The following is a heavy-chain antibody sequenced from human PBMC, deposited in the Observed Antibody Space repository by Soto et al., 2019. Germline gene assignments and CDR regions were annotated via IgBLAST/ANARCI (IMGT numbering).Heavy chain of an antibody. D-gene: IGHD2-2*01. CDR2: IYHSGTT. Sequence: QVHLQESGPGLVKASGTLSLTCAVSSGSISSNNWWSWVRQPPGKGLEWIGEIYHSGTTNYNPSHRSRVTISVDTSKNQLYRNLTSVTAADTAVYCCATGGSYCRSTSCLYWYLDHWGRGPLVSVSS. V-gene: IGHV4-4*01. CDR1: SGSISSNNW. J-gene: IGHJ2*01. CDR3: ATGGSYCRSTSCLYWYLDH.